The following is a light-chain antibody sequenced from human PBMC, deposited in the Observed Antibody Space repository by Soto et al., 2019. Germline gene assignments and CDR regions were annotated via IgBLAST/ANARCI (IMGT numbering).Light chain of an antibody. Sequence: EIVLTQSPGTLSLSPGERATLSCRASQSVSSYLAWYQQKPGQAPRLLIYGASSMATGIPDRFSGSGSGTDFTLTISRLEPEDFALYYCQQYGSSPVAFGQGTKVEIK. CDR3: QQYGSSPVA. V-gene: IGKV3-20*01. J-gene: IGKJ1*01. CDR2: GAS. CDR1: QSVSSY.